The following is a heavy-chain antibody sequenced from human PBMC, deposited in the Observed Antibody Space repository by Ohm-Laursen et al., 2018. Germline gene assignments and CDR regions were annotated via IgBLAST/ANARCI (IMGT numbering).Heavy chain of an antibody. V-gene: IGHV1-69*06. CDR3: ARGSELRDDSSGSFDY. CDR1: GGTFSSYA. CDR2: IIPIFGTA. Sequence: SSVKVSCKASGGTFSSYAISWVRQAPGQGLEWMGGIIPIFGTANYAQKFQGRVTITADKSTSTAYMELSSLRSEDTAVYYCARGSELRDDSSGSFDYWGQGTLVAVSS. D-gene: IGHD3-22*01. J-gene: IGHJ4*02.